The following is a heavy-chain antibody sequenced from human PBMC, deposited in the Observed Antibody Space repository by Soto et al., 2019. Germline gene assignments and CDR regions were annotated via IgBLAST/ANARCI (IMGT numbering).Heavy chain of an antibody. CDR1: GFTFSSYL. J-gene: IGHJ4*02. V-gene: IGHV3-74*01. CDR3: TRYPTFDY. CDR2: ITGDGSNT. Sequence: EVQLVESRGDLVQPGGSLRLSCAASGFTFSSYLMHWVRQTPGKGLVWVSRITGDGSNTIYDDSVKGRFTISRDNAKNTLYLQMNNLRAEDTAVYFCTRYPTFDYWGQGTLVTVSS.